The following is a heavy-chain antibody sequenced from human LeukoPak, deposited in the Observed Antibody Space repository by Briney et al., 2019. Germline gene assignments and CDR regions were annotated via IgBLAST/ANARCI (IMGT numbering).Heavy chain of an antibody. CDR1: GGSISSSSYY. J-gene: IGHJ4*02. V-gene: IGHV4-39*07. CDR2: IYYSGST. CDR3: ARDSYSSGWYDY. Sequence: SETLSLTCTVSGGSISSSSYYWGWIRQPPGKGLEWIGNIYYSGSTYYNPSLKSRVTISVDTSKNQFSLKLSSVTAADTAVYYCARDSYSSGWYDYWGQGTLVTVSS. D-gene: IGHD6-19*01.